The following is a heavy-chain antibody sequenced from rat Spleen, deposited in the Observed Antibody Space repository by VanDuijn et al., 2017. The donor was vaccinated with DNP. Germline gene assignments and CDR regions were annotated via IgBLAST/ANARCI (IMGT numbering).Heavy chain of an antibody. V-gene: IGHV5-27*01. J-gene: IGHJ2*01. CDR3: TTDIDYFHY. CDR2: ISTGGDNT. Sequence: EVQLVESGGGLVQPGRSLKLSCAASGFIFSYYDMAWVRQAPTKGLEWVASISTGGDNTYFRDSVKGRFTISRDNAKNTQYLQMDSLRSDDTATYYCTTDIDYFHYWGQGVMVTVSS. CDR1: GFIFSYYD.